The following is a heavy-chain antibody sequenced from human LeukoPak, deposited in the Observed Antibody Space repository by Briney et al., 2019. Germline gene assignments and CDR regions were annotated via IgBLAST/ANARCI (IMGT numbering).Heavy chain of an antibody. V-gene: IGHV5-51*01. CDR1: GYTFTRSW. CDR2: IYPGDSDT. D-gene: IGHD5-18*01. Sequence: GESLKISCQGSGYTFTRSWIVWVRQMSGKGLEWMGIIYPGDSDTRYSPSFQGQVTISADKSISTAYLQWSSLKASDTAMYYCARQYSYGSPNWFDPWGQGTLVTVSS. J-gene: IGHJ5*02. CDR3: ARQYSYGSPNWFDP.